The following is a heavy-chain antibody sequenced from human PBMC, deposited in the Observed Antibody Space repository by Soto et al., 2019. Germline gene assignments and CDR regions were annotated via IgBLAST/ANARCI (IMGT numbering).Heavy chain of an antibody. CDR3: VRCYCSVGSFYACWHFDL. D-gene: IGHD2-15*01. Sequence: VQLVQSGGEVKKPGASVKVSCQASGYTFSDYAISWVRQAPGQGLEWMGWITASTRNTDQAQNFQGRVIMTLDTSTNTADIELRSLRSDDTAVYYCVRCYCSVGSFYACWHFDLWGRGTLVTVSS. CDR1: GYTFSDYA. V-gene: IGHV1-18*01. J-gene: IGHJ2*01. CDR2: ITASTRNT.